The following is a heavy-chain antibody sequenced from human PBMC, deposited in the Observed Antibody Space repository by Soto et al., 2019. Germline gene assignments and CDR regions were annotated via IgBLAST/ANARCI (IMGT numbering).Heavy chain of an antibody. V-gene: IGHV3-64D*06. Sequence: VGSLRLSCSTSGFTFSVYKMHWVRQAPGKALEYVSGISTQGDTTYYADSVKGRFTISRDNSKNTSYFQMSSLRPEDTAVYYCAAAKLLPFEYWGQGTQVTVSS. D-gene: IGHD2-15*01. CDR3: AAAKLLPFEY. CDR1: GFTFSVYK. J-gene: IGHJ4*02. CDR2: ISTQGDTT.